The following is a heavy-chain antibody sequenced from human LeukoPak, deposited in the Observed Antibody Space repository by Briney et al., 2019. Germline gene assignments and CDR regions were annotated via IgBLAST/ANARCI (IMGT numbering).Heavy chain of an antibody. CDR3: TKGTLTGYFIGN. CDR1: GFTFNTYD. Sequence: QAGGSLRLSCAASGFTFNTYDMTWVRRAPGKGLEWVSAISAGGHDTYYADSVKGRFTISRDNSKNTLYLHMNSLRADDTAIFYCTKGTLTGYFIGNWGQGAPVTISS. CDR2: ISAGGHDT. V-gene: IGHV3-23*01. D-gene: IGHD3-9*01. J-gene: IGHJ4*02.